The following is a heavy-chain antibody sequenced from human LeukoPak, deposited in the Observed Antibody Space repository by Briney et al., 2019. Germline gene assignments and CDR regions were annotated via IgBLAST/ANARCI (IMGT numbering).Heavy chain of an antibody. CDR1: GFTFSDSW. Sequence: GSLRLSCAASGFTFSDSWMSWVRQAPGKGLEWVANMNQDGSAKDYVDSVKGRFTISRDDARNSLYLQMSSLRAEDTAVYYCATYTHWVAGDVWGQGTTVTVSS. CDR2: MNQDGSAK. V-gene: IGHV3-7*01. CDR3: ATYTHWVAGDV. J-gene: IGHJ6*02. D-gene: IGHD3-16*01.